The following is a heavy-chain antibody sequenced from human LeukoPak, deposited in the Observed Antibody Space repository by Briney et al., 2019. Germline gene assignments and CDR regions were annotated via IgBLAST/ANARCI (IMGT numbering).Heavy chain of an antibody. CDR2: ISKSGTYI. CDR1: GFTFRDYT. Sequence: GGSLRLSCAASGFTFRDYTMNWVRQASGKGLEWVSAISKSGTYIKYADSVKGRFTVSRGNAKNSLFLQMNSLRVEDTAVYFCAREVLIVVEPAANTIDYWGQGTRVTVSS. J-gene: IGHJ4*02. V-gene: IGHV3-21*01. D-gene: IGHD2-2*01. CDR3: AREVLIVVEPAANTIDY.